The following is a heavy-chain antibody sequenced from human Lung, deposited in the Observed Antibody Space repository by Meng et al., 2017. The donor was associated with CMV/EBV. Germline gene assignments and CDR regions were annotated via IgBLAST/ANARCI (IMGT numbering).Heavy chain of an antibody. CDR3: ARDLSGYSGYGGEGDY. V-gene: IGHV3-48*03. D-gene: IGHD5-12*01. Sequence: GESLKISCAASGFTFSSYEMNWVRQAPGKGLEWVSYISSSGSTIYYADSVKGRFTISRDNAKNSLYLQMNSLRAEDTAVYYCARDLSGYSGYGGEGDYWGQGXLVTVSS. CDR1: GFTFSSYE. CDR2: ISSSGSTI. J-gene: IGHJ4*02.